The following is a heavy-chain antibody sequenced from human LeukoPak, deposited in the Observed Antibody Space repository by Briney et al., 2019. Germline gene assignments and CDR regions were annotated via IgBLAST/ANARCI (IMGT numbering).Heavy chain of an antibody. V-gene: IGHV3-48*01. CDR1: GFTFSSYN. CDR3: AKVHSYGWLHNFDY. D-gene: IGHD5-24*01. Sequence: QPGGSLRLSCAASGFTFSSYNMNWVRQAPGKGLEWVSYIISGSSTIYYADSVKGRFTISRDNGKNSLYLQMNSLKPEDTAVYYCAKVHSYGWLHNFDYWGQGTLVTVSS. J-gene: IGHJ4*02. CDR2: IISGSSTI.